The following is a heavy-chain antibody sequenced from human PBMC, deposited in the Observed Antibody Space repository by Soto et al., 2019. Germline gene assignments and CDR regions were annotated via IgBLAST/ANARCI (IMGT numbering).Heavy chain of an antibody. CDR2: ISYDGSNK. CDR3: AKDYSPNSWYPQLGKGGMDV. D-gene: IGHD7-27*01. V-gene: IGHV3-30*18. J-gene: IGHJ6*02. CDR1: GFTFSSYG. Sequence: GGSLRLSCAASGFTFSSYGMHWVRQAPGKGLEWVAVISYDGSNKYYADSVKGRFTISRDNSKNTLYLQMNSLRAEDTAVYYCAKDYSPNSWYPQLGKGGMDVWGQGTTVTVSS.